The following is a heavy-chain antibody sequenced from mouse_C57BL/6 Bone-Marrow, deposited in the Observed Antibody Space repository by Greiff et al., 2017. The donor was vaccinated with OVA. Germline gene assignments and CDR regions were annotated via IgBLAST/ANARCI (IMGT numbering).Heavy chain of an antibody. D-gene: IGHD3-2*02. Sequence: VQLQQPGAELVMPGASVKLSCKASGYTFTSYWMHWVKQRPGQGLEWIGEIDPSDSYTNYNQKFKGKSTVTVDKSSSTAYMQLSSLTSEDSAVYYCARETAQATAWFAYWGQGTLVTVSA. V-gene: IGHV1-69*01. CDR1: GYTFTSYW. CDR2: IDPSDSYT. CDR3: ARETAQATAWFAY. J-gene: IGHJ3*01.